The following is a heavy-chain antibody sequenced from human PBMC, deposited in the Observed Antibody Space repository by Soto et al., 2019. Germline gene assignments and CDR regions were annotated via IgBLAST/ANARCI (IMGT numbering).Heavy chain of an antibody. D-gene: IGHD2-2*01. Sequence: ITLNESGPTLVKPTQTLTLTCTFSGFSLSTRDVGVGWIRQPPGEALEWLGVVYWDDSKTYSPSLESRLTITKDTSKNQVVLRMTKMDPVDTATYYCAPCRGGVASFWGQGTLVTVSS. CDR1: GFSLSTRDVG. J-gene: IGHJ4*02. V-gene: IGHV2-5*02. CDR3: APCRGGVASF. CDR2: VYWDDSK.